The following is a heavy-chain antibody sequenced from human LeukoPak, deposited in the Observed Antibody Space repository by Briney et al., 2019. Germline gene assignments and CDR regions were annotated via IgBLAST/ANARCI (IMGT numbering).Heavy chain of an antibody. Sequence: ASVKVSCKASVYTFTAYYMHWVRQAPGQGLEWMGWINPNNGGTIYAQKFQGRVTVTRDKSISTAYMDLSSLRSDDTAVYYCARGRRSSSWYEDDIWGQGTMVTVSS. V-gene: IGHV1-2*02. J-gene: IGHJ3*02. CDR2: INPNNGGT. D-gene: IGHD6-13*01. CDR1: VYTFTAYY. CDR3: ARGRRSSSWYEDDI.